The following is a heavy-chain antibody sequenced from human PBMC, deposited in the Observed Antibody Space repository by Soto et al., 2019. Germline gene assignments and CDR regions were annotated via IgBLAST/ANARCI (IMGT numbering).Heavy chain of an antibody. D-gene: IGHD2-15*01. CDR3: AREGIGYCSGGSCFHWYFDL. Sequence: EVQLVESGGGLVQPGGSLRLSCAASGFTFSSYWMHWVRQAPGKGLVWVSRINSDGSSTSYADSVKGRFTISRDNAKNTLYQQMNSLRAEDTAVYYCAREGIGYCSGGSCFHWYFDLWGRGTLVTVSS. J-gene: IGHJ2*01. CDR1: GFTFSSYW. V-gene: IGHV3-74*01. CDR2: INSDGSST.